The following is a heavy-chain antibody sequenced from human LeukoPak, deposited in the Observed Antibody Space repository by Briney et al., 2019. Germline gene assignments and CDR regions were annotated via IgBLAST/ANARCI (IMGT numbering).Heavy chain of an antibody. CDR3: AKGLLDVHDSSGYHCNWFDP. Sequence: PGGSLRLPCAASGFTFTSYAMTWVRQAPGKGLEWVSGISNSGANTYYADSVKGRFTISRDNSKNTLYLQMNSLRVEDTAVYYCAKGLLDVHDSSGYHCNWFDPWGQGTLVTVSS. D-gene: IGHD3-22*01. CDR2: ISNSGANT. V-gene: IGHV3-23*01. CDR1: GFTFTSYA. J-gene: IGHJ5*02.